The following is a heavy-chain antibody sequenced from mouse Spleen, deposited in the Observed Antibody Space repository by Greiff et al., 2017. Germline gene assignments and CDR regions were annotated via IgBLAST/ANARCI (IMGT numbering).Heavy chain of an antibody. Sequence: EVKLQESGGGLVKLGGSLKLSCAASGFTFSSYAMSWVRQTPEKRLEWVATISSGGGNTYYPDSVKGRFTISRDNAKNTLYLQMSSLKSEDTAMYYCARSGSSYEDYWGQGTTLTVSS. D-gene: IGHD1-1*01. CDR2: ISSGGGNT. CDR1: GFTFSSYA. V-gene: IGHV5-9*04. J-gene: IGHJ2*01. CDR3: ARSGSSYEDY.